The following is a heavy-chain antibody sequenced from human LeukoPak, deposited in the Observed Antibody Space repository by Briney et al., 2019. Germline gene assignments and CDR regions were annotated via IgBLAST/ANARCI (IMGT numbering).Heavy chain of an antibody. CDR2: ISGSGGST. CDR1: GFTFSSYA. D-gene: IGHD3-16*02. CDR3: AKDKESYRYTMDSIDY. V-gene: IGHV3-23*01. J-gene: IGHJ4*02. Sequence: GGSLRLSCAASGFTFSSYAMSWVRRAPGKGLEWVSAISGSGGSTYYADSVKGRFTISRDNSKNTLYLQMNSLRAEDTAVYYCAKDKESYRYTMDSIDYWGQGTLVTVSS.